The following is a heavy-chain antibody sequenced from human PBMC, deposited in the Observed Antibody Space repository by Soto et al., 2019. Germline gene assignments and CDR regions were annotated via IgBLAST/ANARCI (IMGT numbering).Heavy chain of an antibody. CDR3: AREDPDRGSFDF. CDR1: GYTFNDYF. J-gene: IGHJ4*02. CDR2: INPNNGRT. Sequence: GASVKVSCKTSGYTFNDYFIQWVRQAPGRGLEWMGWINPNNGRTTLAPKFQGRVTLTRDTSINTVYMSLTGLRSNDTAVYFCAREDPDRGSFDFWGQGTLVTVS. V-gene: IGHV1-2*02.